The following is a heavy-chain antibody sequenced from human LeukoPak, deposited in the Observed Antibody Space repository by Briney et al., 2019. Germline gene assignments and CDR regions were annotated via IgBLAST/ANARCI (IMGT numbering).Heavy chain of an antibody. Sequence: PGGSLRLSCAASGFTFNSYEMHWVRRAPGKGLEWVAVISDDGSNKYYADFVKGRFTFSRDNSKNTVHLQMNSLRAEDTAVYYCARGRSRERAYGMDVWGPGTTVTVSS. CDR2: ISDDGSNK. CDR1: GFTFNSYE. V-gene: IGHV3-30-3*01. D-gene: IGHD6-6*01. CDR3: ARGRSRERAYGMDV. J-gene: IGHJ6*02.